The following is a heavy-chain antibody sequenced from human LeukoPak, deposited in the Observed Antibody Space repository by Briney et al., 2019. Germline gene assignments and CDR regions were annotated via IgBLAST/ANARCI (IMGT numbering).Heavy chain of an antibody. CDR3: AALNWFDP. CDR2: IIPIFGTA. J-gene: IGHJ5*02. V-gene: IGHV1-69*05. Sequence: SVKVSCRXSGGTFSSYAISWVRQSPGQGLEWMGGIIPIFGTANYAQKFQGRVTITTDESTSTAYMELSSLRSEDTAVYYCAALNWFDPWGQGTLVTVSS. CDR1: GGTFSSYA.